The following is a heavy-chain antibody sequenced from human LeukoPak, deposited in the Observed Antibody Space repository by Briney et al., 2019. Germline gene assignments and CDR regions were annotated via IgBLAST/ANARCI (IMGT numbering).Heavy chain of an antibody. Sequence: ASVKVSCKASGYTFTGYYMHWLRQAPGQGLEWMGWINPNSGGTNYAQKFQGRVTMTRDTSISTAYMELSRLRSDDTAVYYCASFRFLEWFPWYWGQGTLVTVSS. CDR1: GYTFTGYY. D-gene: IGHD3-3*01. V-gene: IGHV1-2*02. J-gene: IGHJ4*02. CDR2: INPNSGGT. CDR3: ASFRFLEWFPWY.